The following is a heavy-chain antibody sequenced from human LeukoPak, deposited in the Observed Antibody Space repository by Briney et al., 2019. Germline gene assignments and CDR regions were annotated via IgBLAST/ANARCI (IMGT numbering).Heavy chain of an antibody. Sequence: PGGSLRLSCAASGFTFSRHSMNWVRQAPGKGLEWVSYISSSDDTIYYADSVKGRFTMSRDNAQNSVYLQMNSLRAEDTAVYYCAKDRWIQLWLRGDSSSRYVNYWGQGTLVTVSS. J-gene: IGHJ4*02. V-gene: IGHV3-48*01. CDR3: AKDRWIQLWLRGDSSSRYVNY. D-gene: IGHD5-18*01. CDR2: ISSSDDTI. CDR1: GFTFSRHS.